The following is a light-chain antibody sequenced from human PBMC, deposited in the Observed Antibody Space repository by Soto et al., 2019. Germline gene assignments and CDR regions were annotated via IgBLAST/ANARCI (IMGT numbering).Light chain of an antibody. CDR3: QQYGSPTWT. J-gene: IGKJ1*01. V-gene: IGKV3-20*01. Sequence: EIVLTQSPGTLSLSPGERATLSCRASQSVSSSYLAWYQQKPGQAPRLLIYGASSRATGIPDRFSGSGSGTDFTLTISRLEPEDFVVYYCQQYGSPTWTFGQGTKVDIK. CDR2: GAS. CDR1: QSVSSSY.